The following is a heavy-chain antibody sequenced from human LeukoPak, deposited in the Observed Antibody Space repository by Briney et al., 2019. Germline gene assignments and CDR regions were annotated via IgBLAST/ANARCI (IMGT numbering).Heavy chain of an antibody. V-gene: IGHV3-23*01. J-gene: IGHJ5*02. Sequence: PGGSLRLSCAASGFIFSKYAMTWVRQVPGEGMEWVSTISGSGARTHYADSVKGRFIISRDNSKITLYLQMNTLRAEDTALYYCAKGYSDGESYVNNLFDLWGPGTLVTVSS. CDR3: AKGYSDGESYVNNLFDL. CDR1: GFIFSKYA. D-gene: IGHD5-12*01. CDR2: ISGSGART.